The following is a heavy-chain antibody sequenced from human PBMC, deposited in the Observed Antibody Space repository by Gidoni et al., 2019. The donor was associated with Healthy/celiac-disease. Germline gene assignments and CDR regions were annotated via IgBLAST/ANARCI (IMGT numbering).Heavy chain of an antibody. V-gene: IGHV3-21*01. CDR2: ISSSSSYI. D-gene: IGHD3-9*01. CDR3: ARGSSYDILTGYEAFYYYYGMDV. J-gene: IGHJ6*02. Sequence: VRQAPGKGLEWVSSISSSSSYIYYADSVKGRFTISRDNAKNSLYLQMNSLRAEDTAVYYCARGSSYDILTGYEAFYYYYGMDVWGQGTTVTVSS.